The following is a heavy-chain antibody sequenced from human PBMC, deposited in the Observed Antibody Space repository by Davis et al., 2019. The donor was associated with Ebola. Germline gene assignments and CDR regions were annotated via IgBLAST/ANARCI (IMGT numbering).Heavy chain of an antibody. CDR3: TSAFIEQLDSVY. CDR2: IRSKAYGGTT. CDR1: GFTFGDYA. D-gene: IGHD6-6*01. J-gene: IGHJ4*02. Sequence: GESLKISCTASGFTFGDYAMSWFRQAPGKGLEWVGFIRSKAYGGTTEYAASVKGRLTISRDDSKSIAYLQMKSLKTEDTAVYYCTSAFIEQLDSVYWGQGTLVTVSS. V-gene: IGHV3-49*03.